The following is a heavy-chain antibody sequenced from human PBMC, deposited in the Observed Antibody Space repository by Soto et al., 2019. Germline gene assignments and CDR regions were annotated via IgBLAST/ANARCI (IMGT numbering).Heavy chain of an antibody. V-gene: IGHV3-30-3*01. Sequence: QVQLVESGGGVVQPGRSLRLSCAASRFTFSSYAMHWVRQAPGKGLEWVAVISYDGSNKYYADSVKGRFTISRDNSKKTLYLQMNSLRAEDTAVYYCARGRGMTTVGYWGQGTLVTVSS. J-gene: IGHJ4*02. CDR3: ARGRGMTTVGY. CDR2: ISYDGSNK. CDR1: RFTFSSYA. D-gene: IGHD4-4*01.